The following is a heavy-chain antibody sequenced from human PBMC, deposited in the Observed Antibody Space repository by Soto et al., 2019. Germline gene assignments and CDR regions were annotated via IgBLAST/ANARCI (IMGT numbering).Heavy chain of an antibody. CDR2: IYYSGST. Sequence: SETLSLTCTVSGGSISSGDYYWIWIRQPPGKGLEWIGYIYYSGSTYYNPSLKSRVTISVDTSKNQFSLKLSSVTAADTAVYYCAREGGFVAANDAFDIWGQGTMVT. J-gene: IGHJ3*02. CDR3: AREGGFVAANDAFDI. CDR1: GGSISSGDYY. V-gene: IGHV4-30-4*01. D-gene: IGHD2-15*01.